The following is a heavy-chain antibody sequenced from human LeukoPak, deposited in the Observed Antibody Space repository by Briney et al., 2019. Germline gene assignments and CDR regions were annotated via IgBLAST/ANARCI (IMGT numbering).Heavy chain of an antibody. CDR3: ARSPQIDIVVVVAAIDY. Sequence: GGSLRLSCAASGFTFSSYSMNWARQAPGKGLEWVSSISSSSSYIYYADSVKGRFTISRDNAKNSLYLQMNSLRAEDTAVYYCARSPQIDIVVVVAAIDYWGQGTLVTVSS. V-gene: IGHV3-21*01. D-gene: IGHD2-15*01. CDR2: ISSSSSYI. CDR1: GFTFSSYS. J-gene: IGHJ4*02.